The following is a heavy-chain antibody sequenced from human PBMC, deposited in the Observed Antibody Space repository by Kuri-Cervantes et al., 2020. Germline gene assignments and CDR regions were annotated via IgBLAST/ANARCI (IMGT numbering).Heavy chain of an antibody. CDR2: IDWDDDK. CDR1: GFSLSTSGMR. CDR3: AHRRGGKNWFDP. V-gene: IGHV2-70*12. Sequence: SGPTLVKPTQTLTLTCTFSGFSLSTSGMRVSWIRQPPGKALEWLARIDWDDDKFYSTSLKTRLTITKDTSKNQVVLTVTNMDPVDTATYYCAHRRGGKNWFDPWGQGTLVTVSS. J-gene: IGHJ5*02. D-gene: IGHD1-1*01.